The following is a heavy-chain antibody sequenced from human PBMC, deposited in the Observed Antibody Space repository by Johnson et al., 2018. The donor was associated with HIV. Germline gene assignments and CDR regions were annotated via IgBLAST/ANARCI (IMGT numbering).Heavy chain of an antibody. CDR2: IKSKTDGGTT. CDR1: GFTFSNAW. V-gene: IGHV3-15*01. J-gene: IGHJ3*02. CDR3: AKDFWPVGARGAFEI. D-gene: IGHD1-26*01. Sequence: VQLVESGGDLVEPGESLRLSCVASGFTFSNAWMHWVHQAPGKGLEWVGRIKSKTDGGTTDYAAPVTGRFTISRDDSKNTLYLQMNSLKTEDTAVYYCAKDFWPVGARGAFEIWGQGTMVTVSS.